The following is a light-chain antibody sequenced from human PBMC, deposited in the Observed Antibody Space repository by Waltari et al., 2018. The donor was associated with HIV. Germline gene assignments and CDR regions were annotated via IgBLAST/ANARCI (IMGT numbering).Light chain of an antibody. CDR2: WAS. V-gene: IGKV4-1*01. Sequence: DIVMTQSPDSLAVSLGARATINCKSSQSALYSSNNKNYLAWYQQKPGQPPKLLIYWASARESGVPDRFSGSGSGTDFTLTISSLQAEDVAVYYCQQYYSTPVLTFGGGTKVEIK. J-gene: IGKJ4*01. CDR1: QSALYSSNNKNY. CDR3: QQYYSTPVLT.